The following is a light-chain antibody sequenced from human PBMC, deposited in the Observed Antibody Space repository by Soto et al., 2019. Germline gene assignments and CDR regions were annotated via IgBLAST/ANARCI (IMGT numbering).Light chain of an antibody. CDR1: SSDVGGYRY. CDR2: EVS. CDR3: SSYTSSSTLPYV. J-gene: IGLJ1*01. V-gene: IGLV2-14*01. Sequence: QSALTQPASVSGSPGQSITISCTGSSSDVGGYRYVSWYQQHPGKAPKLIIYEVSNRPSGVSNRFSGSKSGNTASLTISGLQAEDEADYYCSSYTSSSTLPYVFGTGTKLTVL.